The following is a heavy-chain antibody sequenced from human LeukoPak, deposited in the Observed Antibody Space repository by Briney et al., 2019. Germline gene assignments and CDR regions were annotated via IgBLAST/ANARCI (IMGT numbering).Heavy chain of an antibody. V-gene: IGHV3-48*01. CDR2: ISSSGTTI. J-gene: IGHJ6*02. CDR1: GFTFSIYN. D-gene: IGHD2-15*01. Sequence: PGGSLRLSCVASGFTFSIYNMNWVRQAPGRGLEWVSYISSSGTTIHYADSVKGRFTISRDNSKNTLNLEMNSLRAEDTAVYYCAREVRGSGGSRHYGMDVWGQGTTVTVPS. CDR3: AREVRGSGGSRHYGMDV.